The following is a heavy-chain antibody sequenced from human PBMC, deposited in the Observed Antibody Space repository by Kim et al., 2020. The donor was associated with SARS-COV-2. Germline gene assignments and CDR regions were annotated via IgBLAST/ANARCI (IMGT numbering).Heavy chain of an antibody. CDR2: IIPIFGTA. V-gene: IGHV1-69*13. CDR3: ARDPGLGLRPYWYFDL. J-gene: IGHJ2*01. D-gene: IGHD5-12*01. Sequence: SVKVSCKASGGTFSSYAISWVRQAPGQGLEWMGGIIPIFGTANYAQKFQGRVTITADESTSTAYMELSSLRSEDTAVYYCARDPGLGLRPYWYFDLWGRGTLVTVSS. CDR1: GGTFSSYA.